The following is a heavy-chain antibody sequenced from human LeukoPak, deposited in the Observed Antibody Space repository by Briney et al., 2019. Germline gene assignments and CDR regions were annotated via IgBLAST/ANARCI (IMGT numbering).Heavy chain of an antibody. CDR2: INSDGSST. D-gene: IGHD6-13*01. V-gene: IGHV3-74*01. CDR1: GFTFSNYW. CDR3: ARRLAAASCDY. J-gene: IGHJ4*02. Sequence: PGGPLRLSCAASGFTFSNYWMHWVRQAPGKGLVWVSRINSDGSSTSYADSVKGRFTISRDNAKNTLYLQMNSLRAEDTAVYYCARRLAAASCDYWGQGTLVTVSS.